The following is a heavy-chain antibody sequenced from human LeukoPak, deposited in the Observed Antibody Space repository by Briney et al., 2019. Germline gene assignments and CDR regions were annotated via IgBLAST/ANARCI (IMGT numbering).Heavy chain of an antibody. CDR3: AKGGGGRLIYYYYMDV. CDR1: GFTFDDYA. D-gene: IGHD3-16*01. J-gene: IGHJ6*03. Sequence: PGGSLRLSCAASGFTFDDYAMHWVRQAPGKGLEWVSGITWNSDNIEYADSVKGRFTISRDNAKNSLYPQMNSLRAEGMALYYCAKGGGGRLIYYYYMDVWGKGTTVTVSS. V-gene: IGHV3-9*03. CDR2: ITWNSDNI.